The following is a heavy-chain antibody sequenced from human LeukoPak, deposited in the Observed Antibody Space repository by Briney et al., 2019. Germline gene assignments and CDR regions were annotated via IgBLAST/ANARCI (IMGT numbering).Heavy chain of an antibody. CDR1: GFTVSGHF. Sequence: GGSLRLSCAASGFTVSGHFMAWVRQAPGKGLEWVSILYSGDLTFYADSVKGRFTISRDDSKNTLYLQMHNLRAEDTAVYYCARETDYGDSGWGQGMLVTVSS. CDR2: LYSGDLT. CDR3: ARETDYGDSG. D-gene: IGHD4-17*01. J-gene: IGHJ4*02. V-gene: IGHV3-66*01.